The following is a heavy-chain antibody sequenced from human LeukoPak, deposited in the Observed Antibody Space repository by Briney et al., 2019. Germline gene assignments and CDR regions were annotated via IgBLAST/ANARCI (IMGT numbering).Heavy chain of an antibody. V-gene: IGHV4-34*01. CDR2: INHSGST. J-gene: IGHJ4*02. CDR1: GGSFSGYY. D-gene: IGHD3-22*01. CDR3: ATGYYDSSSY. Sequence: SETLSLTCAVYGGSFSGYYWSWIRQPPGKGLEWIGEINHSGSTNYNPSLKSRVTISVDTSKNQFSLKLSSVTAADTAVCYCATGYYDSSSYWGQGTLVTVSS.